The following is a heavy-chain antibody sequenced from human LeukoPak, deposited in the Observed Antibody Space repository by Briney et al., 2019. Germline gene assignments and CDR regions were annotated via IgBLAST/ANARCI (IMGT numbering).Heavy chain of an antibody. J-gene: IGHJ4*02. Sequence: GGALRLSCAASGFTFSSYEMNWVRQAPGKGLDWVSYISSSGSSIYFADSVKGRCTISRDNAKNSLFLQMNSLRAEDTAVYYCAREAYILGAQPLDYWGQGTLVTVSS. CDR2: ISSSGSSI. CDR1: GFTFSSYE. CDR3: AREAYILGAQPLDY. D-gene: IGHD1-26*01. V-gene: IGHV3-48*03.